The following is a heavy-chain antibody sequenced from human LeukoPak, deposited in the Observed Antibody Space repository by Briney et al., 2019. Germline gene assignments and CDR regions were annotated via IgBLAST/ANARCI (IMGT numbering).Heavy chain of an antibody. V-gene: IGHV4-39*07. CDR2: IYYSGST. J-gene: IGHJ4*02. Sequence: SETLSLTCTVSGGSISSSSYYWGWIRQPPGKGLEWIGSIYYSGSTYYNPSLKSRVTISVDTSKNQFSLKLNSVTAADTAVYYCARTRAYGGRPDYWGQGTLVTVSS. D-gene: IGHD4-23*01. CDR1: GGSISSSSYY. CDR3: ARTRAYGGRPDY.